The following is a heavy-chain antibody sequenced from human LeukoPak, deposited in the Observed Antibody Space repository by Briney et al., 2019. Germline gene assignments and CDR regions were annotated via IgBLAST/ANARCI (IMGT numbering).Heavy chain of an antibody. Sequence: SETLSLTCAVYGGSFSGYYWSWIRQPPGKGLEWIGEIKHSGSTNYNPSLKSRVTISVDTSKNQLSLKLSSVTAADTAVYYCARGGTHDFWSGYYYFDYWGQGTLVTVFS. J-gene: IGHJ4*02. D-gene: IGHD3-3*01. CDR1: GGSFSGYY. V-gene: IGHV4-34*01. CDR2: IKHSGST. CDR3: ARGGTHDFWSGYYYFDY.